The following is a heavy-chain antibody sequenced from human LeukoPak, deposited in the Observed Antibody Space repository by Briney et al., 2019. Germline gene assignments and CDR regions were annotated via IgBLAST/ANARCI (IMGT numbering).Heavy chain of an antibody. CDR3: ARGFLAAGGFDY. CDR1: GDSVSSNSAG. V-gene: IGHV6-1*01. CDR2: TYYRSKWNN. Sequence: SQTLSLTCAVSGDSVSSNSAGWNWVRQSPSRGLEWLGRTYYRSKWNNDYAVSVKSRITINPDTSKNQSSLQLNSVTPEDTAVYYCARGFLAAGGFDYWGQGSLVTVSS. D-gene: IGHD2-15*01. J-gene: IGHJ4*02.